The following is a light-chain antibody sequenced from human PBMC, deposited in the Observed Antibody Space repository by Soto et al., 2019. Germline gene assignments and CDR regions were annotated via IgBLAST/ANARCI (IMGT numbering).Light chain of an antibody. J-gene: IGKJ2*01. CDR1: QSISSY. CDR3: QQSDSTPYT. CDR2: AAS. Sequence: DIQMTQSPSSLSESVGDRVTITCRASQSISSYLNWYQQKPGKAPKPLILAASSLQSGVPSRVSGSGSGTYFTLTISSLQPEDFATYCCQQSDSTPYTFGQWTKREIK. V-gene: IGKV1-39*01.